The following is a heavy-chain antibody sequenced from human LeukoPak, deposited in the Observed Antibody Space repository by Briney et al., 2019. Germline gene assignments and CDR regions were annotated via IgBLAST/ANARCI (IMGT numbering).Heavy chain of an antibody. D-gene: IGHD3-10*01. CDR1: GGSISSYY. Sequence: PSETLSLTCTVSGGSISSYYWSWIRQPPGKGLEWIGYIYYSGSTNYNPSLKSRVTISVDTSKNQFSLKLSSVTAADTAVYYCARHAAILWFGEPYYFDYWGQGTLVTASS. CDR3: ARHAAILWFGEPYYFDY. CDR2: IYYSGST. J-gene: IGHJ4*02. V-gene: IGHV4-59*08.